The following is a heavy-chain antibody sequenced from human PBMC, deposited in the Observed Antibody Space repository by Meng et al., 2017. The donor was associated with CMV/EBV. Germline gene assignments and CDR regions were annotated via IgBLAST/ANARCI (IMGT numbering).Heavy chain of an antibody. J-gene: IGHJ3*02. D-gene: IGHD6-13*01. CDR3: ARRPGYSSSWSGDAFDI. CDR2: INSDGSST. CDR1: GFTFSSYW. Sequence: GGSLRLSCAASGFTFSSYWMHWVRQAPGKGLVWVSRINSDGSSTSYAESVKGRFTISRDNAKNTLYLQMNSLRAEDTAVYYCARRPGYSSSWSGDAFDIWGQGTMVTVSS. V-gene: IGHV3-74*01.